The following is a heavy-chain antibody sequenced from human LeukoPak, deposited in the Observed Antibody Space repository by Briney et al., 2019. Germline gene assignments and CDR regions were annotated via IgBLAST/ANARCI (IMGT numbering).Heavy chain of an antibody. CDR1: GGSISSYY. V-gene: IGHV4-59*01. CDR2: IYYSGST. CDR3: AREAGGTGTPDY. Sequence: SETLSLTCTVSGGSISSYYWSWIRQPPGKGLEWIGYIYYSGSTNYNPSLKSRVTISVDTSKNQFSLKLSSVTAADTAVYYCAREAGGTGTPDYWGQGTLVTVSS. J-gene: IGHJ4*02. D-gene: IGHD1-7*01.